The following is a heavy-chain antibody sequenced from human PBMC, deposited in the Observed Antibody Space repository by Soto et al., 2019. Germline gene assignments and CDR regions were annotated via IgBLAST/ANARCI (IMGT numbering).Heavy chain of an antibody. Sequence: ASVKVSCKASGYTFTSYYMHWVRQAPGQGLEWMGIINPSGGSTNYAQKFQGRVTMTRDTSTSTVYMELSSLRSEDTAVYYCARSDGAPGAFDIWGQGTMVTVSS. D-gene: IGHD1-26*01. J-gene: IGHJ3*02. V-gene: IGHV1-46*01. CDR1: GYTFTSYY. CDR2: INPSGGST. CDR3: ARSDGAPGAFDI.